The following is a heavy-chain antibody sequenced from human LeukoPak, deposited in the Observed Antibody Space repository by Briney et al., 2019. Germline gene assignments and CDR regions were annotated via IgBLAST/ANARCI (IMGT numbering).Heavy chain of an antibody. D-gene: IGHD3-22*01. CDR2: IYSGGIT. CDR1: GFTVNDYY. Sequence: PGGSLRLSCAASGFTVNDYYMSWVRQAPGKGLEWVSIIYSGGITSYADSVKGRFTISRDNSKNTLYLQMNGLRAEDTAVYYCAKETRYYDSKEDFGYWGQGTLVTVSS. J-gene: IGHJ4*02. V-gene: IGHV3-66*01. CDR3: AKETRYYDSKEDFGY.